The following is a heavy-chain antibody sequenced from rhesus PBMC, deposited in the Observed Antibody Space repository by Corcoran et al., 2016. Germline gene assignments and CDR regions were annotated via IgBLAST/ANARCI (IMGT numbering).Heavy chain of an antibody. J-gene: IGHJ1*01. CDR3: ARHEPLGDEYFEF. D-gene: IGHD2-2*01. CDR2: SYGSGGSN. CDR1: GGSISGYYY. V-gene: IGHV4S14*01. Sequence: QVQLQESGPGLVKPSETLSLTCAVSGGSISGYYYWRWIRPPPGKGLEWIGGSYGSGGSNYLNPYLKSRVTLSVDTSKNQFSLKRSSVTAADTAVYYWARHEPLGDEYFEFWGQGALVTVSS.